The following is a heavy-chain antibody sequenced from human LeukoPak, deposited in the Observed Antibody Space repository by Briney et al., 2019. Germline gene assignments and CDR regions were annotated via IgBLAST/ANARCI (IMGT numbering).Heavy chain of an antibody. D-gene: IGHD3-22*01. CDR1: GFTFSSYA. CDR2: ISGSGGST. CDR3: ARDQPYYYDSSGHFFDY. Sequence: SGGSLRLSCAASGFTFSSYAMSWVRQAPGKGLEWVSAISGSGGSTYYADSVKGRFTISRDNAKNSLYLQMNSLRAEDTAVYYCARDQPYYYDSSGHFFDYWGQGTLVTVSS. V-gene: IGHV3-23*01. J-gene: IGHJ4*02.